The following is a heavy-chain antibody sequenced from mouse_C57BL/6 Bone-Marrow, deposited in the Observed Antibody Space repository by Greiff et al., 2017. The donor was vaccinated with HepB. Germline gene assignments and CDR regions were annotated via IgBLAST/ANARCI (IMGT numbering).Heavy chain of an antibody. D-gene: IGHD2-1*01. CDR2: IDPETGGT. Sequence: VQLQQSGAELVRPGASVTLSCKASGYTFTDYEMHWVKQTPVHGLEWIGAIDPETGGTAYNQKFKGKAILTADKSSSTAYMELRSLTSEDSAVYYCTRAGGIYFWFAYWGQETLVTVSA. V-gene: IGHV1-15*01. J-gene: IGHJ3*01. CDR3: TRAGGIYFWFAY. CDR1: GYTFTDYE.